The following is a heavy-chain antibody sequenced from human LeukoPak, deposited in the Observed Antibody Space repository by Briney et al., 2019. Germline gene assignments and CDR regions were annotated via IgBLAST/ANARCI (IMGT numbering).Heavy chain of an antibody. CDR2: ISNSGST. CDR3: ARGGASSIPLDY. V-gene: IGHV4-61*01. CDR1: GGSIGGNSY. J-gene: IGHJ4*02. D-gene: IGHD1-26*01. Sequence: SETLSLTCTVSGGSIGGNSYWSWIRQPPGKGPEWIGHISNSGSTYYSPSLSSRVTISLDTSKNQFSLKLRSVTAADTAVYYCARGGASSIPLDYWGRGTLVTVSS.